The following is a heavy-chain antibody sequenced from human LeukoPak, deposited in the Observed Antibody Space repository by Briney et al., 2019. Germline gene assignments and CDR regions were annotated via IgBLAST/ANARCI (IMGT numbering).Heavy chain of an antibody. CDR3: ARSEGYYYFDY. CDR1: GFTVSSTY. Sequence: PGGSLRLSCAASGFTVSSTYKSWVRQAPGKGLEWVSVIYSGGNTYSADSVKGRFTFSRDNSKNTLYLQMNSLRAEDTAVYYCARSEGYYYFDYWGQGTLVTVSS. J-gene: IGHJ4*02. D-gene: IGHD1-26*01. V-gene: IGHV3-66*01. CDR2: IYSGGNT.